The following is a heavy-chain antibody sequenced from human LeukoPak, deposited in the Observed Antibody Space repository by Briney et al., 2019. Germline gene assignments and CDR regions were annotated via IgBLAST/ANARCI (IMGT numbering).Heavy chain of an antibody. Sequence: QAGGSLRLSCAASGFTFDDYAMHWVQQAPGKGLEWVSGISWNSGSIGYADSVKGRFTISRDNAKNSLYLQLNSLRAEDTAVYYCARVVAVAWSERPPGYHYMDFWGKGTTVTVSS. CDR3: ARVVAVAWSERPPGYHYMDF. D-gene: IGHD6-19*01. CDR2: ISWNSGSI. CDR1: GFTFDDYA. J-gene: IGHJ6*03. V-gene: IGHV3-9*01.